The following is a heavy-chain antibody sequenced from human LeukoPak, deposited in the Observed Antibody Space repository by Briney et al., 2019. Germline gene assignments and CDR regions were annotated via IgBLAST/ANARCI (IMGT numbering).Heavy chain of an antibody. CDR1: GYTFTSYG. D-gene: IGHD2-2*01. CDR3: ARNVVVPAAILWFDP. Sequence: GASVKVSCKVSGYTFTSYGISWVRQAPGQGLEWMGWISAYNGNTNYAQKLQGRVTMTTDTSTSTAYMELRSLRSDDTAVYYCARNVVVPAAILWFDPWGQGTLVTVSS. CDR2: ISAYNGNT. V-gene: IGHV1-18*01. J-gene: IGHJ5*02.